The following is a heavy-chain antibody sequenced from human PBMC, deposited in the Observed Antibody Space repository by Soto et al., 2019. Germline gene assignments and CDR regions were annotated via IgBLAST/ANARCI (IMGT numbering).Heavy chain of an antibody. V-gene: IGHV4-39*01. CDR2: IYYSGST. CDR1: GGSISSSSYY. J-gene: IGHJ4*02. D-gene: IGHD3-22*01. CDR3: ARREPTGSSGYDPYYFDY. Sequence: SETLSLTCTVSGGSISSSSYYWGWIRQPPGKGLEWIGSIYYSGSTYYNPSLKSRVTISVDTSKNQFSLKLSSVTAADTAVYYCARREPTGSSGYDPYYFDYWGQGTLVTVSS.